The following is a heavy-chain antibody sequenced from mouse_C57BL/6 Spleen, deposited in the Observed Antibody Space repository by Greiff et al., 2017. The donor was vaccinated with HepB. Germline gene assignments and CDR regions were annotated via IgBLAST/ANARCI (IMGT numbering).Heavy chain of an antibody. Sequence: VQLKESGAELVRPGASVKLSCTASGFNIKDYYMHWVKQRPEQGLEWIGRIDPEDGDTEYAPKFQGKATITADTSSNTAYLQLSSLTSEDTAVYYCTPGQYYGSSFFEVWGTGTTVTVSS. CDR1: GFNIKDYY. J-gene: IGHJ1*03. CDR2: IDPEDGDT. D-gene: IGHD1-1*01. V-gene: IGHV14-1*01. CDR3: TPGQYYGSSFFEV.